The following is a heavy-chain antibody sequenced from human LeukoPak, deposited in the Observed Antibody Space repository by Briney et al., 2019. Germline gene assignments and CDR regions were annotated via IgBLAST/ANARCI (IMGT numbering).Heavy chain of an antibody. CDR3: AKVINSGYYYYFDY. D-gene: IGHD1-26*01. V-gene: IGHV3-23*01. J-gene: IGHJ4*02. CDR2: IRGSGGDT. Sequence: GGSLGLSCAASGFTFSSYAMSWVRQAPGKGLEWVSAIRGSGGDTYYADSVKGRFTISRDNSNYALHLQMNSLRAEDTAVYYCAKVINSGYYYYFDYWGQGTLVTVSS. CDR1: GFTFSSYA.